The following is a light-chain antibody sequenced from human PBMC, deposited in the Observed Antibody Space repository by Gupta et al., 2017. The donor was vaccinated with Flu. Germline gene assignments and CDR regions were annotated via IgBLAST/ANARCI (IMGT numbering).Light chain of an antibody. Sequence: QSVLTQPPSVSAAPGQEVIISCSGSSSNIGNNYVSWYQQLPGTAPKLLIYKNDNRPSGIPDRFSGSKSDTSATLAITGLQTGDEADYYCGAWESRFNIYVFGGGIKVTVL. CDR2: KND. CDR3: GAWESRFNIYV. CDR1: SSNIGNNY. J-gene: IGLJ3*02. V-gene: IGLV1-51*02.